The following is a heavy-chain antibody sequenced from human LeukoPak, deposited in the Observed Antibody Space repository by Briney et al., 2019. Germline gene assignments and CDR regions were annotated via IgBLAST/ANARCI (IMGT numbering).Heavy chain of an antibody. J-gene: IGHJ2*01. CDR2: IYYSGST. CDR1: GGSISSGGYY. Sequence: SETLSLTCTVSGGSISSGGYYWRWIRQHPGKGLEWIGYIYYSGSTYYNPSLKSRVTISVDTSKNQFSLKLSSVTAADTAVYYCARGYNWNRDWYFGLWGRGTLVTVSS. CDR3: ARGYNWNRDWYFGL. V-gene: IGHV4-31*03. D-gene: IGHD1-20*01.